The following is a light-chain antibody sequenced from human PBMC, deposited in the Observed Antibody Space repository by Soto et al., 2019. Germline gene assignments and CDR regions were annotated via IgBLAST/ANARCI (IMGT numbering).Light chain of an antibody. CDR2: EVT. Sequence: QLVLTQPASVSGSPGQSITISCTGTSSDVGGYNYVSWYQHYPGKAPKVMIYEVTNRPSGVSNRFSGSKSGNTASLTISGLQAEDEGDYYCSSYTSSNTLVFGGGTKVTVL. CDR1: SSDVGGYNY. CDR3: SSYTSSNTLV. V-gene: IGLV2-14*01. J-gene: IGLJ2*01.